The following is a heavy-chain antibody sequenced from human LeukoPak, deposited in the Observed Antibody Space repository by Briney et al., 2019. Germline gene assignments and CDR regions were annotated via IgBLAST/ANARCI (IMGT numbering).Heavy chain of an antibody. CDR1: GGSINSGGYY. CDR3: ARGAWSHRFDS. D-gene: IGHD1-14*01. CDR2: IYHSGST. V-gene: IGHV4-30-2*01. Sequence: SETLSLTCTVSGGSINSGGYYWSWIRQPPGKGLEWIGYIYHSGSTYYNPSLKSRVTISVDKSKNQFSLNLRSVTAADTAVYCCARGAWSHRFDSWGQGTLVTVST. J-gene: IGHJ4*02.